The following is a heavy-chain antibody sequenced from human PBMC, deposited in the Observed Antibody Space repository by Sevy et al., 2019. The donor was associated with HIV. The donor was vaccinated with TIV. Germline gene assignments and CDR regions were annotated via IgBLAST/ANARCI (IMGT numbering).Heavy chain of an antibody. J-gene: IGHJ6*02. Sequence: ASVKVSCKASGYTFTSYGINWVRQAPGQGLEWKGWISAYSGNTNYAQNLQGRVTMTTDTFTSTAYMELRSLTSDDTAVYYCARDQYDSSGYYYSYYGMDVWGQGTTVTVSS. V-gene: IGHV1-18*01. CDR1: GYTFTSYG. CDR2: ISAYSGNT. CDR3: ARDQYDSSGYYYSYYGMDV. D-gene: IGHD3-22*01.